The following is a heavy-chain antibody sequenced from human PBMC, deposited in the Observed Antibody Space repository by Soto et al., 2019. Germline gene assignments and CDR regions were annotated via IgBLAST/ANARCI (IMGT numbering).Heavy chain of an antibody. CDR2: ISGSGDST. Sequence: EVQLLESGGGLVQPGGSLRLSCAASGVTFSGYAMNWVRQAPGKGLEWVSVISGSGDSTYYADSVKGWFTISRDNSKNTLYLQMNSLRAEDTAVYYCARRSSGWYFDYWGQGTLVTVSS. V-gene: IGHV3-23*01. CDR1: GVTFSGYA. D-gene: IGHD6-19*01. CDR3: ARRSSGWYFDY. J-gene: IGHJ4*02.